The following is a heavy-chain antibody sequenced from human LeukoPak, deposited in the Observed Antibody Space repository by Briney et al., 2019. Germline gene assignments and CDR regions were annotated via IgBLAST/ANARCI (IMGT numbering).Heavy chain of an antibody. CDR2: ISGSGYST. D-gene: IGHD3-10*01. CDR1: GFTFNNYA. CDR3: AREAYGSGNYPFDY. J-gene: IGHJ4*02. V-gene: IGHV3-23*01. Sequence: AGGSLRLSCVASGFTFNNYAMTWVRQAPGKGLEWVSAISGSGYSTYYADSVKGRFTISRDNSKNTLYLQMNSLRAEDTAVYYCAREAYGSGNYPFDYWGQGTLVTVSS.